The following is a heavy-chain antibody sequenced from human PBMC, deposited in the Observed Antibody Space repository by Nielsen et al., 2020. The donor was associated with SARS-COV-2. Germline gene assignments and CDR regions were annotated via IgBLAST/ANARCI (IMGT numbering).Heavy chain of an antibody. CDR1: GGSISSYY. D-gene: IGHD3-10*01. V-gene: IGHV4-59*01. CDR2: IYYSGST. J-gene: IGHJ6*02. Sequence: SETLSLTCTVSGGSISSYYWSWIRQPPGKGLEWIGYIYYSGSTNYNPSLKSRVTISVDTSKNQFSLKLSSVTAADTAVYYCARDRMVRGVIYRPSRGFYYYYGMDVWGQGTTVTVSS. CDR3: ARDRMVRGVIYRPSRGFYYYYGMDV.